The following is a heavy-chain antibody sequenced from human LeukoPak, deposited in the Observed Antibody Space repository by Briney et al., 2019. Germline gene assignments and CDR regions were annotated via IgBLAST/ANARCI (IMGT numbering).Heavy chain of an antibody. D-gene: IGHD6-19*01. V-gene: IGHV3-48*02. Sequence: PGGSLRLSCAASGFNFRTYSMNWVRQAPGKGLEWVSYISSGSSTIYYADSGKGRFTISRDNAKNSLYLQMNSLRDEDTAVYYCARGGLEWLSYWGQGTLVTVSS. J-gene: IGHJ4*02. CDR2: ISSGSSTI. CDR3: ARGGLEWLSY. CDR1: GFNFRTYS.